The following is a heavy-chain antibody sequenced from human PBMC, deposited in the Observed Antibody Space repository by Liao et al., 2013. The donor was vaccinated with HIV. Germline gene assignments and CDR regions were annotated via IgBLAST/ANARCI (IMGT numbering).Heavy chain of an antibody. J-gene: IGHJ5*02. CDR1: GDSMSSYY. CDR3: ARDIIGGXWFDP. CDR2: LYYSGST. V-gene: IGHV4-59*12. Sequence: QVQLQESGPGLVKPSETLSLTCTVSGDSMSSYYWNWIRQPPGRGLEWIGYLYYSGSTNYNPSLKSRVTISVDTSKNQFSLKLSSVTAADTAVYYCARDIIGGXWFDPGAREPWSPSPQ. D-gene: IGHD3-16*01.